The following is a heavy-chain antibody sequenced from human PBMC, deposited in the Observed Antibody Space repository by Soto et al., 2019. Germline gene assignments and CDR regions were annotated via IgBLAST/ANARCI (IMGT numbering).Heavy chain of an antibody. V-gene: IGHV1-69*15. CDR2: ITPIYPTT. Sequence: QVQLVQSGAEVRKPGSSVQVSCKASGGTFYTYTFSWVRQAPGQGLEWMGSITPIYPTTNYAEKCQGRLTVTADGSTNTAYMELNSLTAEDTAVDYCARIPRYSFPTSDDLDSWGQGTLVTVSS. CDR3: ARIPRYSFPTSDDLDS. J-gene: IGHJ4*02. CDR1: GGTFYTYT. D-gene: IGHD5-18*01.